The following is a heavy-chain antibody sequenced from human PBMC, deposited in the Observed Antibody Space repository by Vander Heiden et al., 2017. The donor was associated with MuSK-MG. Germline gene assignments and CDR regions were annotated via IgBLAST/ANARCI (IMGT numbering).Heavy chain of an antibody. J-gene: IGHJ4*02. CDR3: ARGVDIVVVVAALYYFDY. Sequence: QVQLQQWGAGLLTPSETLSLTCAVYGGSFSGYYWSWIRQPPGKGLEWIGEINHSGSTNYNPSLKSRVTISVDTSKNQFSLKLSSVTAADTAVYYCARGVDIVVVVAALYYFDYWGQGTLVTVSS. V-gene: IGHV4-34*01. CDR1: GGSFSGYY. CDR2: INHSGST. D-gene: IGHD2-15*01.